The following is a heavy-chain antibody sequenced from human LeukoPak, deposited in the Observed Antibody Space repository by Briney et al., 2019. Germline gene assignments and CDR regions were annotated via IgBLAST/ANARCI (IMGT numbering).Heavy chain of an antibody. J-gene: IGHJ4*02. CDR2: ISYDGSNK. CDR3: ARRIYDFWSDGAATGYFDY. D-gene: IGHD3-3*01. CDR1: GFTFSSYA. Sequence: PGGSLRLSCAASGFTFSSYAMHWVRQAPGKGPEWVAVISYDGSNKYYADSVKGRFTISRDNSKNTLYLQMNSLRAEDTAVYYCARRIYDFWSDGAATGYFDYWGQGTLVTVSS. V-gene: IGHV3-30-3*01.